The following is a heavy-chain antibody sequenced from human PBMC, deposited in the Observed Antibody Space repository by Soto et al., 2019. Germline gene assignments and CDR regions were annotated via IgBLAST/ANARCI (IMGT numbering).Heavy chain of an antibody. CDR2: ISYDGSNK. CDR3: AREPLSTTRTSYGMDV. CDR1: GFTFNDYA. Sequence: QVQLVESGGGVVQPGGSLRLSCAASGFTFNDYAMHWVRQAPGKGLEWVALISYDGSNKYYTDSVKGRFTISRDNSKNTLYLQMNSLRVEDTAVHYCAREPLSTTRTSYGMDVWGQGTTVTVFS. V-gene: IGHV3-30-3*01. D-gene: IGHD2-2*01. J-gene: IGHJ6*02.